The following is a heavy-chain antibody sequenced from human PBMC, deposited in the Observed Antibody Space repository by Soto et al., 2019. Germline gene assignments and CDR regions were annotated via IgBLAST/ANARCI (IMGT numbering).Heavy chain of an antibody. Sequence: ASVKVSCKASGYTFTSYGISWVRQAPGQGLEWVGWISPHNGDTKNAERFQGRISMTTDTSTTTAYMELRSLRSDDTAVYYCASRGDLMFPAPWDYWGQGTLVTVSS. J-gene: IGHJ4*02. V-gene: IGHV1-18*01. CDR1: GYTFTSYG. D-gene: IGHD2-15*01. CDR3: ASRGDLMFPAPWDY. CDR2: ISPHNGDT.